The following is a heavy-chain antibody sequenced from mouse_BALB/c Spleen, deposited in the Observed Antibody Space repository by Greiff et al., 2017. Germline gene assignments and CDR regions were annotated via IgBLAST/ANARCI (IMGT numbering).Heavy chain of an antibody. CDR1: GYAFSSYW. CDR2: IYPGDGDT. Sequence: QVQLQQSGAELVRPGSSVKISCKASGYAFSSYWMNWVKQRPGQGLEWIGQIYPGDGDTNYNGKFKGKATLTADKSSSTAYMQLSSLTSEDSAVYFCARSTMITFAYWGQGTLVTVSA. V-gene: IGHV1-80*01. CDR3: ARSTMITFAY. D-gene: IGHD2-4*01. J-gene: IGHJ3*01.